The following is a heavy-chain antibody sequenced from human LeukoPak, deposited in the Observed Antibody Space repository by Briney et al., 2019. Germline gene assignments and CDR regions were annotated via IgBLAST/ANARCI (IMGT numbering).Heavy chain of an antibody. J-gene: IGHJ5*02. V-gene: IGHV3-23*01. D-gene: IGHD6-13*01. CDR2: ISGSGGST. CDR1: GFTFSSYA. CDR3: AKDRGSSWYHWFDP. Sequence: GGSLRLSCATSGFTFSSYAMSWVRQAPGKGLEWVSAISGSGGSTYYADSVKGRFTISRDNSKNTLYLQMNSLRAEDTAVYYCAKDRGSSWYHWFDPWGQGTLVTVSS.